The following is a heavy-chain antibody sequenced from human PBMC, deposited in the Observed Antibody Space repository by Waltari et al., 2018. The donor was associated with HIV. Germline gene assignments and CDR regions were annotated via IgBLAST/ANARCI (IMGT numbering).Heavy chain of an antibody. CDR2: IWYDGGNE. Sequence: QVQLAESGGGVVQPGRSLRLPCVASGFIFNNFGMHWVRQKPGKGLEWVAAIWYDGGNEYYADSVKGRFTISRDNSKNTLYLQMNSLRAEDTAVYYCARDWTITATTRVDFWGPGTWSPSPQ. CDR1: GFIFNNFG. CDR3: ARDWTITATTRVDF. V-gene: IGHV3-33*01. D-gene: IGHD1-20*01. J-gene: IGHJ4*03.